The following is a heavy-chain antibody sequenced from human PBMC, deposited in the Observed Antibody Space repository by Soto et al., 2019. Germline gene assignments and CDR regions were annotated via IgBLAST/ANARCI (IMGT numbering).Heavy chain of an antibody. D-gene: IGHD4-17*01. V-gene: IGHV6-1*01. CDR1: GDSVSSNSAA. CDR3: ARAHPYGDYARRYFHH. Sequence: SQTLSLTCAISGDSVSSNSAAWSWIRQSQSRDLKWLGRTYYRSKWYNDYAVSVKSRITINPDTSKNQFSLQLHSVTPEDIALYYCARAHPYGDYARRYFHHWGQGTLVTVSS. J-gene: IGHJ1*01. CDR2: TYYRSKWYN.